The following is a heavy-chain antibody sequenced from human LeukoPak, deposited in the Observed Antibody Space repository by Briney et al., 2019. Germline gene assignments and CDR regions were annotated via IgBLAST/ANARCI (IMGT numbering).Heavy chain of an antibody. J-gene: IGHJ4*02. V-gene: IGHV3-11*01. Sequence: GGSLRLSCAASGYIFSDYYMSWIRQAPGKGLEWVSYISSSGSTIYYADSVKGRFTISRDNAKNSLYLQMNSLRAEDTAVYYCARVVAWYEGRLDYWGQGTLVTVSS. CDR3: ARVVAWYEGRLDY. CDR2: ISSSGSTI. D-gene: IGHD6-13*01. CDR1: GYIFSDYY.